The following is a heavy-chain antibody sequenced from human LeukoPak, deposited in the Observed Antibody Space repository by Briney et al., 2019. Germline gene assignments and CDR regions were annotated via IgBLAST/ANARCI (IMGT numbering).Heavy chain of an antibody. Sequence: SETLSLTCTVSGGSISSSSYYLGWIRQPPGKGLEWIGSIYYYGGTYYNPSLKSRITISVDTSRSQISLKLSSVTAADTALYNCARRGGTSGYYYFDFWGQGTLVTVSS. CDR2: IYYYGGT. CDR1: GGSISSSSYY. D-gene: IGHD5-12*01. V-gene: IGHV4-39*01. CDR3: ARRGGTSGYYYFDF. J-gene: IGHJ4*02.